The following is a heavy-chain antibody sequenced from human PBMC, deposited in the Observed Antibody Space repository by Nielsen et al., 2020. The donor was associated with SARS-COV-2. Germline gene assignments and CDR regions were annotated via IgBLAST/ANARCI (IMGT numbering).Heavy chain of an antibody. V-gene: IGHV1-46*01. J-gene: IGHJ4*02. Sequence: ASVKVSCKTFGYTFSNYYIHWVRRAPGQGLEWVGIITPIGGTTAYARRFQGRITMTRDTSTSTVYMVLSSLRSEDTAVYYCAKGDFVVGVGASPVDFWGQGTLVTVSS. CDR1: GYTFSNYY. D-gene: IGHD2-15*01. CDR2: ITPIGGTT. CDR3: AKGDFVVGVGASPVDF.